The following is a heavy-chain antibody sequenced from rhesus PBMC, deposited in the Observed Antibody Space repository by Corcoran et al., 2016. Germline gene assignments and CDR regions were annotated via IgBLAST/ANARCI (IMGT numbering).Heavy chain of an antibody. CDR3: AFLSSWSPDY. V-gene: IGHV4S14*01. D-gene: IGHD6-13*01. Sequence: QVQLQESGPGLVKPSETLSLTSAVSGGSISGYYYWSWIRQPPGKGLVWIGSIYGSGVSNYLNPSRKSRVTLAVYTSKNQFSLKLSSVTAADTAVYYCAFLSSWSPDYWGQGFLVTVSA. J-gene: IGHJ4*01. CDR1: GGSISGYYY. CDR2: IYGSGVSN.